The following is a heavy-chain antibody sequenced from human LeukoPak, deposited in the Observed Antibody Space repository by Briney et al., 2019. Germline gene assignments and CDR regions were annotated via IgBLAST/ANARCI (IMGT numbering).Heavy chain of an antibody. V-gene: IGHV1-2*02. D-gene: IGHD4-23*01. Sequence: ASVKVSCKASGYTFTGYYMHWVRQAPGQGLEWMGWINPNSGGTYYAQKFQGRVTMTSDTSISAAFMQLSRLRSDDTAVYYCARDLYGGTSATFDYWGQGTLVTVSS. CDR3: ARDLYGGTSATFDY. CDR1: GYTFTGYY. CDR2: INPNSGGT. J-gene: IGHJ4*02.